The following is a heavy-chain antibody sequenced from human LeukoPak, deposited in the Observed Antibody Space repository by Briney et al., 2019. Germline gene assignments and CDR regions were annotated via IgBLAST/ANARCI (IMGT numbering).Heavy chain of an antibody. CDR2: IWYDGSND. CDR1: GFTFSGYG. Sequence: PGGSLRLSCAASGFTFSGYGMHWVRQAPGKGLEWVAVIWYDGSNDDYADSVKGRFTISRDNSKSTLYLQMNSLRAEDTAVYYCTKEASQSYGRTWGQGTLVTVSS. J-gene: IGHJ4*02. V-gene: IGHV3-33*06. D-gene: IGHD4-23*01. CDR3: TKEASQSYGRT.